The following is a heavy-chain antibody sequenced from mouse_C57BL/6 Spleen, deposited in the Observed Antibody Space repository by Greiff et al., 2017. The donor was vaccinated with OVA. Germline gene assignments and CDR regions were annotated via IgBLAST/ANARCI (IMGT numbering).Heavy chain of an antibody. J-gene: IGHJ4*01. V-gene: IGHV5-17*01. Sequence: EVMLVESGGGLVKPGGSLKLSCAASGFTFSDYGMHWVRQAPEKGLEWVAYISSGSSTIYYADTVKGRFTISRDNAKNTLFLQMTGLRSEDTAMYYCARGKKYAMDYWGQGTSVTVSS. CDR1: GFTFSDYG. CDR3: ARGKKYAMDY. CDR2: ISSGSSTI.